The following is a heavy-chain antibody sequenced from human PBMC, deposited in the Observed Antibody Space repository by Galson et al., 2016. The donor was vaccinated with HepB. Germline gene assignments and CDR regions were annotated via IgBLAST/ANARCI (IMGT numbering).Heavy chain of an antibody. J-gene: IGHJ4*02. CDR3: ATAIVGVTTSFDY. V-gene: IGHV1-3*01. Sequence: SVKVSCKASGYTFATYAMHWVRQAPGQRLEWMGWINPGKGDTKYSQDFQGRVTITRDTSASTAYMELSSLRSEDTAVYYCATAIVGVTTSFDYWGQGTLVTVSS. D-gene: IGHD1-26*01. CDR2: INPGKGDT. CDR1: GYTFATYA.